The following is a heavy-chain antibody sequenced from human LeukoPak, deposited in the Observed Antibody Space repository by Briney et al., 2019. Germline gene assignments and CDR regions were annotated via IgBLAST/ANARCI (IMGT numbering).Heavy chain of an antibody. CDR2: IIPIFGTA. CDR1: GGTFSSYA. CDR3: ARPRDGHNYGFDY. J-gene: IGHJ4*02. D-gene: IGHD5-24*01. V-gene: IGHV1-69*05. Sequence: SVKVSCKASGGTFSSYAISWVRQAPGQGLEWMGRIIPIFGTANYAQKFQGRVTITTDESTSTAYMELSSLRSEDTAVYYCARPRDGHNYGFDYWGQGTLVTVSS.